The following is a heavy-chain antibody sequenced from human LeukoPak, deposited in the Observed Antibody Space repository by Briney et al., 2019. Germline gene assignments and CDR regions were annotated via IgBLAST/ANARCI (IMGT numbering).Heavy chain of an antibody. CDR3: VSDLCGGDDQ. J-gene: IGHJ5*02. CDR1: GFTFNSYW. Sequence: GGSLRLSYAPSGFTFNSYWMHWVRQAPGKGLVWVSRIDEDGKTIDYADSVKGRFTISRDNAKDTLYLQMSSLRDEDTAVYYCVSDLCGGDDQWGRGTLVTVSS. V-gene: IGHV3-74*01. CDR2: IDEDGKTI. D-gene: IGHD3-3*01.